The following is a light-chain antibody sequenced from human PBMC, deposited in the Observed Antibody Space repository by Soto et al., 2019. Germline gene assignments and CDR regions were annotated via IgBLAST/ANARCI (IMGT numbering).Light chain of an antibody. CDR2: AAS. CDR3: QQTYIAPAT. CDR1: QSINNC. Sequence: DIQMTQSPSSLSASVGDRVTITCRASQSINNCLSWFQQKPGQAPKLLIYAASSLQSGVPSRFSGSGSGTDFILTIDSLQPEDFATYYGQQTYIAPATFGQGTKV. V-gene: IGKV1-39*01. J-gene: IGKJ1*01.